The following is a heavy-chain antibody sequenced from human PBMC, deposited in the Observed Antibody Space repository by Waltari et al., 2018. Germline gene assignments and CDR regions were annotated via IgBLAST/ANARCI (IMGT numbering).Heavy chain of an antibody. V-gene: IGHV3-64*01. D-gene: IGHD3-3*01. CDR3: ARDRFGVVIYDSFDI. CDR2: IGSNGDTT. CDR1: GFTLSRYV. Sequence: EVQLVESGGGLVQPGGSLRLSCAAFGFTLSRYVMHWVRQAPGKGLEYVSSIGSNGDTTYYANSVKGRFTISRDNSKNTLYLQMGSLRAEDTAVYYCARDRFGVVIYDSFDIWGQGTMVTVSS. J-gene: IGHJ3*02.